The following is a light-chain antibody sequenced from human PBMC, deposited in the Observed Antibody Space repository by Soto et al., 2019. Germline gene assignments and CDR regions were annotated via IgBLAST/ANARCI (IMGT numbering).Light chain of an antibody. V-gene: IGKV3-11*01. CDR2: DAS. CDR1: QSVSSY. CDR3: QQRSNWPRT. J-gene: IGKJ1*01. Sequence: EIVLTQSPATLSLSPGERATLSCRASQSVSSYLAWYQQKPGQAPRLVIYDASKRATGIPARFSGSGSGTGFTLTVSSLEPEDFAVYYCQQRSNWPRTFGQGTKVDI.